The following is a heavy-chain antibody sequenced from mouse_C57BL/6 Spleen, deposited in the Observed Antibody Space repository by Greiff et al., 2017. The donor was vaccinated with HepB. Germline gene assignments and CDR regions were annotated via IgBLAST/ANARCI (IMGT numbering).Heavy chain of an antibody. CDR1: GFNIKDYY. V-gene: IGHV14-2*01. D-gene: IGHD1-1*01. CDR2: IDPEDGET. CDR3: ASYAISGWCFDV. Sequence: VQLQQSGAELVKPGASVKLSCTASGFNIKDYYMHWVKQRTEQGLEWIGRIDPEDGETKYASKFQGKATITADTSSNTTYLQLISLTSEDPAVYYCASYAISGWCFDVWSTETAVTVSS. J-gene: IGHJ1*03.